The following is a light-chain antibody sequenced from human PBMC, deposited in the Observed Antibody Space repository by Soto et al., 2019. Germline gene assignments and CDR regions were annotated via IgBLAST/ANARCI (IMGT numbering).Light chain of an antibody. CDR2: GAS. CDR3: QQDNNWPRT. CDR1: QSVSSN. Sequence: EIVLTQSPATLSVSPGARATLSCRARQSVSSNLAWYQQKPGQAPRLLIYGASTRATGIPARFSGSGSGTEVTLTISSLQSEDFAVYDCQQDNNWPRTFGQGTKVEIK. V-gene: IGKV3-15*01. J-gene: IGKJ1*01.